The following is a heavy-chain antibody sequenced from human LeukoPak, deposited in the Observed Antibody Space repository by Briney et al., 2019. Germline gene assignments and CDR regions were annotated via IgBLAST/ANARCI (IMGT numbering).Heavy chain of an antibody. Sequence: GGCLRLSCAVSGFTFSSYSMKWARQAPGKGLVCVSYTTSSSSTIYYADSVKGRFTISRDNAKNSLDLQMNSLRAEDTAVYYCARDPPGTDWGQGTLVTVSS. V-gene: IGHV3-48*01. J-gene: IGHJ4*02. D-gene: IGHD3/OR15-3a*01. CDR1: GFTFSSYS. CDR3: ARDPPGTD. CDR2: TTSSSSTI.